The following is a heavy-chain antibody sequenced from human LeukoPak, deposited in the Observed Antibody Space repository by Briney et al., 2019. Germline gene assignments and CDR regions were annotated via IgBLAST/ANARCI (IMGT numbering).Heavy chain of an antibody. CDR1: GGSISSGVYY. V-gene: IGHV4-31*03. CDR3: ARAVEMATYYFDS. CDR2: IYYSGNT. J-gene: IGHJ4*02. Sequence: SQTLSLTCTVSGGSISSGVYYWNWIRQHPGKGLEWIGYIYYSGNTYYNPSLKNRVTISRDTSKNQFSLKLTSVTAADTAVYYCARAVEMATYYFDSWGQGTLVTVSS. D-gene: IGHD5-24*01.